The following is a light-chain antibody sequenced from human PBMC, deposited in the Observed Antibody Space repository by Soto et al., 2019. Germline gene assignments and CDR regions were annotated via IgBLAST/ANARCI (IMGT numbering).Light chain of an antibody. J-gene: IGKJ1*01. CDR2: GAS. CDR1: QDISTN. CDR3: QQYDNWLRT. Sequence: EIVMTQSPATLSLSPGERATLSCRASQDISTNLAWYQQKPGQAPRLLIYGASTRATGIPARFSGSGSGTEFTLTISSLQSEDFADYYCQQYDNWLRTFGQGTKVEIK. V-gene: IGKV3-15*01.